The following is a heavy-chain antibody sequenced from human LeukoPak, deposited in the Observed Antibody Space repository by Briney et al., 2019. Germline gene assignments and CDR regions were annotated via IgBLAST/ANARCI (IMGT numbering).Heavy chain of an antibody. CDR3: ARDLVLSRSVGASEKVDY. J-gene: IGHJ4*02. D-gene: IGHD1-26*01. CDR1: GVTFSGYS. CDR2: ISTSGNYI. Sequence: AGSLRLSCAASGVTFSGYSMNWIRQAPGKGLEWVSAISTSGNYIYYADSVKARFTMSRDNSKNSLYLQMDSLRAEDTAVYYCARDLVLSRSVGASEKVDYWGQGTLVTVSS. V-gene: IGHV3-21*01.